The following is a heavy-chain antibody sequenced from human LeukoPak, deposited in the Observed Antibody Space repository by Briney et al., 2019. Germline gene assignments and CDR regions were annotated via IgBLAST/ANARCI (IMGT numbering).Heavy chain of an antibody. V-gene: IGHV5-51*01. CDR1: GYSFTTYW. D-gene: IGHD3-10*01. J-gene: IGHJ6*02. CDR3: ARHETPQSYYGSETPYGMDV. CDR2: IYPGDSET. Sequence: GESLKISCKGSGYSFTTYWIGWVRQMPGKGLEWMGIIYPGDSETRYSPSFQGQVTISADKSVSTAYLQWSGLKASDTAMYYCARHETPQSYYGSETPYGMDVWGQGTTVTVSS.